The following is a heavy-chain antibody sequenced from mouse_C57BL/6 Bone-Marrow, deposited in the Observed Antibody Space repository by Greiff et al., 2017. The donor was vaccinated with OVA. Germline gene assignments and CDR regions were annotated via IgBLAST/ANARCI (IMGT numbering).Heavy chain of an antibody. D-gene: IGHD1-1*01. J-gene: IGHJ4*01. Sequence: QVQLQQSGAELVRPGASVKLSCKASGYTFTDYYINWVKQRPGQGLEWIARIYPGSGNTYYNEKFKGKATLTAEKSSSTAYMQLSSLTSEDSAVYFCARWGTTVVAPNYAMDYWGQGTSVTVSS. CDR3: ARWGTTVVAPNYAMDY. V-gene: IGHV1-76*01. CDR2: IYPGSGNT. CDR1: GYTFTDYY.